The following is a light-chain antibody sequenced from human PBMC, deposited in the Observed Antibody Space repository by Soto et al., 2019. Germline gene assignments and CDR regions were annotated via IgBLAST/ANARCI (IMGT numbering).Light chain of an antibody. Sequence: NFMLTQPHSVSESPGKTITISCARSRGSVASNYVQWCQQRPGSAPTTIIYRDDQRPSGVPDRFSASVDSSSNSASLTISGLKTEDEADYYCQSYDRTNVVFGGGTKLTVL. CDR1: RGSVASNY. J-gene: IGLJ2*01. CDR3: QSYDRTNVV. V-gene: IGLV6-57*03. CDR2: RDD.